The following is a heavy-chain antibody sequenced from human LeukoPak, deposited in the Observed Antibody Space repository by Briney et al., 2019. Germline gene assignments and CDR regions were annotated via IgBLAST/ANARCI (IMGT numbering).Heavy chain of an antibody. V-gene: IGHV3-30*02. CDR3: AKDRWVRSTPCHSDY. J-gene: IGHJ4*02. CDR2: IRHDASIK. D-gene: IGHD2-2*01. Sequence: GGSLRLSCAASGFTFSSYGMHWVRQASGKGLEWVAFIRHDASIKYYIDSVKGRFTISRDNSKNTLYLQMNSLRPEDTAVYSCAKDRWVRSTPCHSDYWGQGTLVTVSS. CDR1: GFTFSSYG.